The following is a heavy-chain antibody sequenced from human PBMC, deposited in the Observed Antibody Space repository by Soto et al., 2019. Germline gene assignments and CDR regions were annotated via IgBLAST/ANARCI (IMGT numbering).Heavy chain of an antibody. Sequence: EVQLVESGGGLVQPGGSLRLSCAASGFTFSSYWMSWVRQAPGKGLEWVANIKQDGSEKYYVDSVKGRFTISRDNAKNALYLQMTIRRAEDTAVYYCAREGWGSAMGRGEAGYYYYYGMDVWGQGTTVTVSS. CDR1: GFTFSSYW. CDR2: IKQDGSEK. CDR3: AREGWGSAMGRGEAGYYYYYGMDV. V-gene: IGHV3-7*05. D-gene: IGHD3-10*01. J-gene: IGHJ6*02.